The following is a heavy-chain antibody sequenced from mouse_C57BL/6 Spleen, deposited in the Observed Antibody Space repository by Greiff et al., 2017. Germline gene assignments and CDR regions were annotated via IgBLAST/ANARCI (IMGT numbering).Heavy chain of an antibody. J-gene: IGHJ1*03. CDR1: GYSITSGYY. D-gene: IGHD3-2*02. CDR3: ARDEGRLTHWYFDV. Sequence: EVKLQESGPGLVKPSQSLSLTCSVTGYSITSGYYWNWIRQFPGNKLEWMGYISYDGSNNYNPSLKNRISITRDTSKNQFFLKLNSVTTEDTATYYCARDEGRLTHWYFDVWGTGTTVTVSS. CDR2: ISYDGSN. V-gene: IGHV3-6*01.